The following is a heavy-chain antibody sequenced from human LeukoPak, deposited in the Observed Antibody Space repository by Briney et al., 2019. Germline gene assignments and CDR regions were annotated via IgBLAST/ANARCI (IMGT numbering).Heavy chain of an antibody. J-gene: IGHJ4*02. D-gene: IGHD3-10*01. CDR1: GFTFSRFG. CDR3: AKDRYRTMVRGVDY. V-gene: IGHV3-23*01. Sequence: GRSLRLSCAASGFTFSRFGMHWVRQAPGQGLEWVSGISGGGDRTYYADSVKGRFTISRDNSENTLYLQMNSLRAEDTAVYYCAKDRYRTMVRGVDYWGQGTPVTVSS. CDR2: ISGGGDRT.